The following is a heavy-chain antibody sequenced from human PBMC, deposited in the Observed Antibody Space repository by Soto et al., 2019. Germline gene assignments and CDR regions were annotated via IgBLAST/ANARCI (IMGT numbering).Heavy chain of an antibody. Sequence: EVQLVETGGGLIQPGGSLRLSCAASGFTVSSNYMSWVRQAPGKGLEWVSVIYSGVSTYYADSVKGRFTISRDNSKNTLYLQMNSLRAEDLSGYYCARVLKGYDVIDVWGQGTTVTFSS. CDR3: ARVLKGYDVIDV. V-gene: IGHV3-53*02. D-gene: IGHD2-15*01. CDR1: GFTVSSNY. CDR2: IYSGVST. J-gene: IGHJ6*02.